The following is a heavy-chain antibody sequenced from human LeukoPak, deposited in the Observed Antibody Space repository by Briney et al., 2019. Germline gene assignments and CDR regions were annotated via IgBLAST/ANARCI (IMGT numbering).Heavy chain of an antibody. D-gene: IGHD3-16*02. CDR1: GGSINSYY. V-gene: IGHV4-59*08. Sequence: PSETRSLTCTVSGGSINSYYWSWIRQPPGKGLEWIGYIYYSGSTDYNPSLKSRVTISLDTSENQFSLKMRSVTATDTAVYYCARHIAVAFDIWGQGTMVTVSS. J-gene: IGHJ3*02. CDR3: ARHIAVAFDI. CDR2: IYYSGST.